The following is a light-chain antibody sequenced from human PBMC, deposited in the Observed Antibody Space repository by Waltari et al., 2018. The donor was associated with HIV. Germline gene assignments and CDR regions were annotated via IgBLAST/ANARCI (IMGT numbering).Light chain of an antibody. CDR3: AAWDDGLIGYV. CDR2: NTN. V-gene: IGLV1-44*01. CDR1: SSDIRSNP. Sequence: QSVLTQPPSASGTPGQTVTISWSGTSSDIRSNPVNSYQQLPGTAPKLLIYNTNRRPSGVPDRFSGSQSGTSASLAISGLQSEDEADYYCAAWDDGLIGYVLGTGTKVTVL. J-gene: IGLJ1*01.